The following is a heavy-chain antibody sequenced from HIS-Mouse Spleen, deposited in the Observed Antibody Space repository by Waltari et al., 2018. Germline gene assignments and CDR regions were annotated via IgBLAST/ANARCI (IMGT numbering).Heavy chain of an antibody. D-gene: IGHD2-8*01. CDR3: ARGWYYFDY. CDR1: GFASGSYW. Sequence: EDHLGTCGGCQVQRGGSQRCSCGASGFASGSYWLHWVRQAPGKGLVWVSRINSDGSSTSYADSVKGRFTIARDNAKNTLYLQMNSLRAEDTAVYYCARGWYYFDYWGQGTLVTVSS. J-gene: IGHJ4*02. CDR2: INSDGSST. V-gene: IGHV3-74*01.